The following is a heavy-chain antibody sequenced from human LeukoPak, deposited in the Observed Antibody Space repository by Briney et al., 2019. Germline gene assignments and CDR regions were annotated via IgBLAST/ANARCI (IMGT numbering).Heavy chain of an antibody. CDR2: IAVTGGT. V-gene: IGHV3-23*01. J-gene: IGHJ4*02. CDR3: AKAPVTTCSGTFCYPFDY. CDR1: GFTLSNYA. D-gene: IGHD2-15*01. Sequence: GGSLRLSCTASGFTLSNYAMSWARQGPGKGLEWVSAIAVTGGTYHADSVRGRLTISRDSSKNTLYLQMSSLRAEDAGVYYCAKAPVTTCSGTFCYPFDYWGQGTLVTVSS.